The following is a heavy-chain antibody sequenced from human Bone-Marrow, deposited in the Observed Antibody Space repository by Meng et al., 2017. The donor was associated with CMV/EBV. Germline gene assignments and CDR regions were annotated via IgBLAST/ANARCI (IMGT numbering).Heavy chain of an antibody. CDR2: ISSSSSFI. CDR1: GFTFSTDS. D-gene: IGHD5-18*01. CDR3: ARDPSGYSYGYSDY. V-gene: IGHV3-21*01. Sequence: ASGFTFSTDSMNWVRQAPGKGLEWVSSISSSSSFIYYADSVKGRFTISRDNAKNSLYLQMNSLRAEDTAVYYCARDPSGYSYGYSDYWGQGTLVTVSS. J-gene: IGHJ4*02.